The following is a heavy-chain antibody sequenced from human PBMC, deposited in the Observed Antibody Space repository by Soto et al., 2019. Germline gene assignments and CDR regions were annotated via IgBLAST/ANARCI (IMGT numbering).Heavy chain of an antibody. CDR1: GFTFDDYA. CDR3: AKDIERFGELETIDY. CDR2: ISWNSGSI. V-gene: IGHV3-9*01. J-gene: IGHJ4*02. D-gene: IGHD3-10*01. Sequence: PGGSLRLSCAASGFTFDDYAMHWVRQAPGKGLEWVSGISWNSGSIGYADSVKGRFTISRDNAKNSLYLQMNSLRAEDTALYYCAKDIERFGELETIDYWGQGTLVTVSS.